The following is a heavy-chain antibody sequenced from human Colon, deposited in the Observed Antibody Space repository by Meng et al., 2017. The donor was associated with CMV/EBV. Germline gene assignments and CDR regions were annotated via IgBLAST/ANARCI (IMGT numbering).Heavy chain of an antibody. V-gene: IGHV3-7*03. Sequence: GESLKISCAASGFTFSSYWMSWVRQAPGKGLEWVANIKQDGSEKYYVDSVKGRFTISRDNAKNSLYLQMNSLRADDTAVYYCARDSTQWLRVAHEAFDVWGQGTTVTVSS. CDR1: GFTFSSYW. J-gene: IGHJ6*02. CDR3: ARDSTQWLRVAHEAFDV. D-gene: IGHD5-12*01. CDR2: IKQDGSEK.